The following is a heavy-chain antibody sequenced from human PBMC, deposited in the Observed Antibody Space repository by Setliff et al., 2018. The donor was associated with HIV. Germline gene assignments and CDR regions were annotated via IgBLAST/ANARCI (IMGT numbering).Heavy chain of an antibody. V-gene: IGHV1-18*01. D-gene: IGHD1-26*01. CDR3: ARDRPYIVGAWFSGGHDAFDI. CDR1: GYSLTELS. Sequence: ASVKVSCKVSGYSLTELSMHWVRQAPGKGLEWMGWISAYNGHTNYAQKLQGRVTMTTDTSTSTAYMDLRSLRSDDTAVYYCARDRPYIVGAWFSGGHDAFDIWGQGTMVTVSS. CDR2: ISAYNGHT. J-gene: IGHJ3*02.